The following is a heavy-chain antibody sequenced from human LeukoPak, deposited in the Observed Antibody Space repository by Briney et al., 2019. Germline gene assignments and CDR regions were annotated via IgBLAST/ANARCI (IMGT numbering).Heavy chain of an antibody. CDR3: ARCPITMVRGLD. CDR1: GYTFTSYD. J-gene: IGHJ4*02. D-gene: IGHD3-10*01. V-gene: IGHV1-8*01. CDR2: MNPNSGNT. Sequence: ASVTVSYKASGYTFTSYDINWVRQAPGQGLEWKGWMNPNSGNTGYAQKFQGRFTMTRNTSISTAYMELSSLRSEDTAVYYCARCPITMVRGLDWGQGTLVTVSS.